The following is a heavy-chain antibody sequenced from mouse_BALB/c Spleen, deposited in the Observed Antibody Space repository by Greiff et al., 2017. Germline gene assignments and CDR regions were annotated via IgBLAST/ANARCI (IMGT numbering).Heavy chain of an antibody. CDR2: IYPYNGGT. Sequence: VQLKQSGPELVKPGASVKISCKASGYTFTDYNMHWVKQSHGKSLEWIGYIYPYNGGTGYNQKFKSKATLTVDNSSSTAYMELRSLTSEASAVYYCARSLYYYGSSWFAYWGQGTLVTVSA. CDR3: ARSLYYYGSSWFAY. V-gene: IGHV1S29*02. CDR1: GYTFTDYN. D-gene: IGHD1-1*01. J-gene: IGHJ3*01.